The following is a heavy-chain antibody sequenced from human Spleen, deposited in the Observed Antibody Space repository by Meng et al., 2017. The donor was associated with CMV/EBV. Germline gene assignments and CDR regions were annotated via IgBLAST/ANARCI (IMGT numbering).Heavy chain of an antibody. CDR2: IYPGDSPT. CDR1: GYSFHNYW. Sequence: CKGSGYSFHNYWIGWVRHMPGKGLEWMGIIYPGDSPTKYSPSFQGQVTISADKSISTAYLQWSSLKASDTAMYYCARRPGSYYFDYWGQGTLVTVSS. J-gene: IGHJ4*02. V-gene: IGHV5-51*01. D-gene: IGHD1-14*01. CDR3: ARRPGSYYFDY.